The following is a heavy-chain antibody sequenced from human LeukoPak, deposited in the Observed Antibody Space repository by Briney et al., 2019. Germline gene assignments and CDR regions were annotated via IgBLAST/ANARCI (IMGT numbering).Heavy chain of an antibody. Sequence: SETLSLTCTVSGGSISSYYWSWIRQPPGKGLEWIGYIYYSGSTNYNPSLKSRVTISVDTSKNQFSLKLSSVTAADTAVYYCARPVGYCTNGVCFKTNWFDPWGQGTLVTVSS. D-gene: IGHD2-8*01. V-gene: IGHV4-59*08. CDR2: IYYSGST. CDR3: ARPVGYCTNGVCFKTNWFDP. CDR1: GGSISSYY. J-gene: IGHJ5*02.